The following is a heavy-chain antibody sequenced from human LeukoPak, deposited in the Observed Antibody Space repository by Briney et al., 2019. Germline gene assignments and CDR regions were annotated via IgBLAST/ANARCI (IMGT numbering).Heavy chain of an antibody. CDR3: ARWGEDYYDSSGYYHD. V-gene: IGHV1-69*04. CDR2: IIPIFGIA. CDR1: GGTFSSYA. Sequence: GASVKVSCKASGGTFSSYAISWARQAPGQGLEWMGRIIPIFGIANYAQKFQGRVTITADKSTSTAYMELSSLRSEDTAVYYCARWGEDYYDSSGYYHDWGQGTLVTVSS. D-gene: IGHD3-22*01. J-gene: IGHJ4*02.